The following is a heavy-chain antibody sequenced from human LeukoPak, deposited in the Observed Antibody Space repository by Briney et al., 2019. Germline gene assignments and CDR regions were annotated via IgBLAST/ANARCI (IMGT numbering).Heavy chain of an antibody. CDR3: AKDTGITPSGISGFFDF. V-gene: IGHV3-43*02. CDR1: GFSFYDYA. D-gene: IGHD6-13*01. J-gene: IGHJ4*02. Sequence: GGSLRLSCAASGFSFYDYAMHWVRQAPGKGLEWVSLISGDGDSTYYSYSVKVRFTISRDNSKDSLYLQMNSLRTEDTALYYCAKDTGITPSGISGFFDFWGQGTLVTVS. CDR2: ISGDGDST.